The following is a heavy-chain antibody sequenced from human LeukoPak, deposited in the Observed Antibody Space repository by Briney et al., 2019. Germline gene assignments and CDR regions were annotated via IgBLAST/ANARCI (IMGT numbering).Heavy chain of an antibody. D-gene: IGHD6-19*01. CDR3: AIEGYSSGWYYFDY. Sequence: GKSLRLSCAASGFPFSDHNMHWVRQAPGKGLVWVSRINSDGSNTNYADSVKGRFTISRDNAKNTLYLQMNSLRAEDTAVYYCAIEGYSSGWYYFDYWGQGALVTVSS. CDR2: INSDGSNT. V-gene: IGHV3-74*01. CDR1: GFPFSDHN. J-gene: IGHJ4*02.